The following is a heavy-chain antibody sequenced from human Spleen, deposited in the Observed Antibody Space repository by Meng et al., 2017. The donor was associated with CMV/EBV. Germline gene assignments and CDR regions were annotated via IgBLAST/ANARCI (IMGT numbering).Heavy chain of an antibody. CDR3: ARKRYCSSTSCSIYLRGFDY. Sequence: SFSSYDWSWIRQPPGEGLEWIGEINHSGSTNYSPSLKSRVTISVDTSKNQFSLKLSSVTAADTAVYYCARKRYCSSTSCSIYLRGFDYWGQGTLVTVSS. CDR1: SFSSYD. D-gene: IGHD2-2*01. J-gene: IGHJ4*02. CDR2: INHSGST. V-gene: IGHV4-34*01.